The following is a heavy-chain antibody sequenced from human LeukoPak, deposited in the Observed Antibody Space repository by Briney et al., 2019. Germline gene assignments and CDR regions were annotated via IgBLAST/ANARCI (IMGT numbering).Heavy chain of an antibody. CDR1: GFTFSSYW. D-gene: IGHD5-18*01. CDR3: ARSRYSYGYISYGMDV. CDR2: INSDGSST. J-gene: IGHJ6*02. V-gene: IGHV3-74*01. Sequence: PGGSLRLSCAASGFTFSSYWMHWVRQAPGKGLVWVSRINSDGSSTTYADSVKGRFTISRDNAKSTLYLQMNSLRAEDTAVYYCARSRYSYGYISYGMDVWGQGTTVTVS.